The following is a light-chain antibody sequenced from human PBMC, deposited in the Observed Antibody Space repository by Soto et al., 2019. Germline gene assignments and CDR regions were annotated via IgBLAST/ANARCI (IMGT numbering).Light chain of an antibody. J-gene: IGKJ1*01. CDR2: QAS. Sequence: DIPMTQSPSTLSASVGDRVTITCRASESVSSWLAWYQQKPGRTPKLLIDQASTLETGVPSRFSGSGSGTEFTLTISSLQPDDFATYYCQQYNAYSQAFGQGTKVEIK. CDR1: ESVSSW. V-gene: IGKV1-5*03. CDR3: QQYNAYSQA.